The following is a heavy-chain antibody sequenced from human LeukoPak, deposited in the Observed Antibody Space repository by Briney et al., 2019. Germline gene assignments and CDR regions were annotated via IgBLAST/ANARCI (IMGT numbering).Heavy chain of an antibody. CDR3: ALGVRGYSTWGDWFDP. J-gene: IGHJ5*02. CDR2: IYFSGTT. CDR1: GGSITSGGHY. Sequence: PSQTLSLTCTVSGGSITSGGHYWSWIRQHPGKGVEWIGYIYFSGTTYYNPSLKSRLTISLDTSKNQFSLRLSSVTAADTAMYYCALGVRGYSTWGDWFDPWGQGTLVPVSS. V-gene: IGHV4-31*03. D-gene: IGHD5-18*01.